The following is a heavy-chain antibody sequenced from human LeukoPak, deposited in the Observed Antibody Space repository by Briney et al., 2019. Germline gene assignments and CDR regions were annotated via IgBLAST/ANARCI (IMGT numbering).Heavy chain of an antibody. J-gene: IGHJ5*02. CDR1: GYTFTSYY. CDR2: INPSGGST. D-gene: IGHD4-17*01. Sequence: ASVKVSCKASGYTFTSYYMHWVRQAPGQGLEWMGIINPSGGSTSYAQKFQGRVTITRDTATSTVYMELSSLRSADTAVYYCARDLFSRVTTNWFDPWGQGTLVTVSS. V-gene: IGHV1-46*01. CDR3: ARDLFSRVTTNWFDP.